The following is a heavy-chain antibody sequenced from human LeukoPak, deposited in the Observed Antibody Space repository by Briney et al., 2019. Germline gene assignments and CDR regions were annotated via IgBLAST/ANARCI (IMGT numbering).Heavy chain of an antibody. V-gene: IGHV3-48*01. J-gene: IGHJ3*01. Sequence: GGSLRLSCAASGFSFSTYSMNWVRQAPGKELERISYIRGSSETVFYADSVKGRFTISSDNAENSLYLQMYSLRVEDTAVYYCARYGNGEWLAHYAFDVWGQGTMVTVAS. CDR1: GFSFSTYS. D-gene: IGHD6-19*01. CDR3: ARYGNGEWLAHYAFDV. CDR2: IRGSSETV.